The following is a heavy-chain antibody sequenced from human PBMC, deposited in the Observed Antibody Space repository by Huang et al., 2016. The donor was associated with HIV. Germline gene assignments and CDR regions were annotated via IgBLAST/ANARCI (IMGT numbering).Heavy chain of an antibody. Sequence: EVQLVESGGGLVQPGGSLRLSCAASGFSISSSGMHWVRQAPGKGLVWVSLSNSDGSSTSDADSVKGRFTISRDNAKNTLYLQMNSLRAEDTAVYYCARDPRIQSWLNFFDYWGQGTLVSVSS. CDR2: SNSDGSST. D-gene: IGHD3-22*01. CDR3: ARDPRIQSWLNFFDY. J-gene: IGHJ4*02. CDR1: GFSISSSG. V-gene: IGHV3-74*01.